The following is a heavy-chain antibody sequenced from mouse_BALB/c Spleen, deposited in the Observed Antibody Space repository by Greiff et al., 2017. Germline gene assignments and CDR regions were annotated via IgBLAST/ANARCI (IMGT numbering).Heavy chain of an antibody. CDR1: GFTFSSYA. D-gene: IGHD4-1*01. J-gene: IGHJ1*01. CDR3: ARQGAGTSYWYFDV. V-gene: IGHV5-12-2*01. Sequence: DVMLVESGGGLVKPGGSLKLSCAASGFTFSSYAMSWVRQTPEKRLEWVAYISNGGGSTYYPDTVKGRFTISRDNAKNTLYLQMSSLKSEDTAMYYCARQGAGTSYWYFDVWGAGTTVTVSS. CDR2: ISNGGGST.